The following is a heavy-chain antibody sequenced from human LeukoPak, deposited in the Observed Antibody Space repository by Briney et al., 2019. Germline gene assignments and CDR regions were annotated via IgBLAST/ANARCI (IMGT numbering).Heavy chain of an antibody. J-gene: IGHJ5*02. D-gene: IGHD2-8*01. CDR1: GFTFSSYA. V-gene: IGHV3-74*01. Sequence: GGSLRLSCAASGFTFSSYAMSWVRQGSGKGPVWVSRIIGDGTRTDYADSVKGRFTISRDNAKSTLYLQMNSLTVEDTAVYYCLRVDDTNGHNWFDPWGQGTLVTVSS. CDR3: LRVDDTNGHNWFDP. CDR2: IIGDGTRT.